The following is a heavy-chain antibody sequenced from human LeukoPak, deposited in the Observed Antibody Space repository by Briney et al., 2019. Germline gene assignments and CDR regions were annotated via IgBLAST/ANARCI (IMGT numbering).Heavy chain of an antibody. V-gene: IGHV1-18*01. Sequence: GASVKVSCKASGYTFTIYGISWVRQAPGQGLEWMGWISAYNGNTNYAQKLQGRVTMTTDTSTSTAYMELRSLRSDDTAVYYCAREVSDYGDYGWFDPWGQGTLVTVSS. J-gene: IGHJ5*02. CDR2: ISAYNGNT. CDR1: GYTFTIYG. D-gene: IGHD4-17*01. CDR3: AREVSDYGDYGWFDP.